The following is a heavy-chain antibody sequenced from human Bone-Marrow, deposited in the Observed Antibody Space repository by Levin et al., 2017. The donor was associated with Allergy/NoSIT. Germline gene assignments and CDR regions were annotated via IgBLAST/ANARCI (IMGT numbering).Heavy chain of an antibody. CDR2: INHSGST. V-gene: IGHV4-34*01. CDR1: GGSLSGYY. J-gene: IGHJ6*03. D-gene: IGHD5-18*01. Sequence: NSSETLSLTCAVYGGSLSGYYWSWIRQPPGEGLEWIGEINHSGSTNYNPSLESRVTISVDTTKNQFSLRLTSVTAADTAVYYCARVAYNYGYRGYYYYMDVWGKGTTVTVSS. CDR3: ARVAYNYGYRGYYYYMDV.